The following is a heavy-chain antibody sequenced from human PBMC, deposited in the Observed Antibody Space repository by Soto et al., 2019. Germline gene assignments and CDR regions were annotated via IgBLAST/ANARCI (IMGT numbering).Heavy chain of an antibody. CDR2: INAGNGNT. J-gene: IGHJ4*02. D-gene: IGHD4-17*01. CDR1: GYTFTSYA. V-gene: IGHV1-3*01. CDR3: ARADRLASFYGDHEYYFDY. Sequence: QVQLVQSGAEVKKPGASVKVSCKASGYTFTSYAMHWVRQAPGQRLEWMGWINAGNGNTKYSQKFQGRVTITRDTSASTAYMELSSLRSEDTAVYYCARADRLASFYGDHEYYFDYWGQGTLVTVSS.